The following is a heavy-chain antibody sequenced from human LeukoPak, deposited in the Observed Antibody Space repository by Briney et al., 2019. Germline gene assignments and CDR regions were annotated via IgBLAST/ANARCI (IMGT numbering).Heavy chain of an antibody. CDR1: GFTFSSYS. Sequence: GGSLRLSCAASGFTFSSYSMNWVRQAPGKGLEWVSSISSSSSYIYYADSVKGRFTISIDNAKNSLYLQMNSLRAEDTAVYYCARAAVRTNAFDIWGQGTMVTVSS. D-gene: IGHD4/OR15-4a*01. CDR2: ISSSSSYI. CDR3: ARAAVRTNAFDI. J-gene: IGHJ3*02. V-gene: IGHV3-21*01.